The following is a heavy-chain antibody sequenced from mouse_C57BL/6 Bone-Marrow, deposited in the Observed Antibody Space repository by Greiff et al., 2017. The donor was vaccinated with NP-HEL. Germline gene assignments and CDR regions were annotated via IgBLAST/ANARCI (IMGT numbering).Heavy chain of an antibody. CDR1: GYTFTSYW. J-gene: IGHJ3*01. D-gene: IGHD3-2*02. CDR3: AKAQATFAWFAY. V-gene: IGHV1-55*01. CDR2: RDPGSGRT. Sequence: QVQLQQPGAELVKPGASVKMSCKASGYTFTSYWITWVKQRPGQGLEWIGERDPGSGRTNYIEKFKSKATLTVDTSSSTAYMQLSSLTSEDSAVYCCAKAQATFAWFAYWGQGTLVTVSA.